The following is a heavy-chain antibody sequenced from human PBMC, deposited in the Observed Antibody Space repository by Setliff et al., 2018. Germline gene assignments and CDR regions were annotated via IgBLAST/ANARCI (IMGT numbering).Heavy chain of an antibody. CDR1: GGSLSSYY. J-gene: IGHJ6*02. CDR3: ARRRWLQFYYYYGMDV. D-gene: IGHD4-4*01. CDR2: IYHSGST. Sequence: SETLSLTCTVSGGSLSSYYWSWFRQPPGKGLEWIGSIYHSGSTYYNPSLKSRVTISVDTSKNQFSLKLSSVTAADTAVYYCARRRWLQFYYYYGMDVWGQGTTVTVSS. V-gene: IGHV4-59*08.